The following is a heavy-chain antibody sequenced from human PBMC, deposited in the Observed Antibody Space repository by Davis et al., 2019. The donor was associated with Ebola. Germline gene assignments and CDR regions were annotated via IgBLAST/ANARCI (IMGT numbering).Heavy chain of an antibody. CDR1: GGSFSGYY. D-gene: IGHD2-8*01. J-gene: IGHJ4*02. CDR3: ARDVWAYYFDY. V-gene: IGHV4-59*12. CDR2: IYYSGST. Sequence: SQTLSLTCAVYGGSFSGYYWSWIRQPPEKGLEWIGYIYYSGSTNYNPSLKSRVTISVDTSKNQFSLKLSSVTAADTAVYYCARDVWAYYFDYWGQGTLVTVSS.